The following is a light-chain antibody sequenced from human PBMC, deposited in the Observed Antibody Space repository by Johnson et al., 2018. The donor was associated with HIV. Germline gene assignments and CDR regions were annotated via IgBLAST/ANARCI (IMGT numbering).Light chain of an antibody. CDR2: DNN. J-gene: IGLJ1*01. Sequence: QSVLTQPPSVSAAPGQKVTISCSGGSSNIGNNYVSWYQQLPRAAPKLLIYDNNKRPSGIPDRFSGSKSGTSATLGITGLQTGDEADYYCGTWDSSLREVFGTGTKVNVL. CDR3: GTWDSSLREV. V-gene: IGLV1-51*01. CDR1: SSNIGNNY.